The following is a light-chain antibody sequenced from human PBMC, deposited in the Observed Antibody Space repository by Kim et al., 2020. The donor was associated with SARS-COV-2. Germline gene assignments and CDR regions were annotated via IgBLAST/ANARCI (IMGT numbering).Light chain of an antibody. CDR1: QSVSHD. CDR3: QQYNHWYS. J-gene: IGKJ2*03. CDR2: GAS. V-gene: IGKV3-15*01. Sequence: LPVALGETATRFCSASQSVSHDLAWYQQEPGQAPRLLIYGASTRATDIPARFTGSGSGTEFTLTISSLQSEDFAVYFCQQYNHWYSFGQGTKLEI.